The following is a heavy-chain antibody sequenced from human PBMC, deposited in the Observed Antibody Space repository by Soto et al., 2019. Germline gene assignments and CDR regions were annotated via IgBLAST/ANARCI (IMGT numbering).Heavy chain of an antibody. CDR1: GGSVISGSYY. J-gene: IGHJ5*02. D-gene: IGHD2-8*01. CDR2: ISPSGSP. V-gene: IGHV4-61*01. Sequence: PSETLSLTCTVSGGSVISGSYYWSWIRQPPGKGLEWIGFISPSGSPAYNPSLKSRVTISVDRSNNQISLELSSVTAADTAVYYCARGVLAWGPGTLVTVSS. CDR3: ARGVLA.